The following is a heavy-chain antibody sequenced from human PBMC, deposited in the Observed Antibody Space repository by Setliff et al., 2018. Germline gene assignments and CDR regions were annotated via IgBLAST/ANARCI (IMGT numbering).Heavy chain of an antibody. Sequence: GASVKVSCKASGGTFSSYGISWVRQAPGQGLEWMGGTIPMFGTTNYARKFQGRVTIITDESTSTAYMQLSSLGSEDTGVYYCVREGVDSRSSTDYRYYMDVWGKGTTVTVSS. CDR3: VREGVDSRSSTDYRYYMDV. CDR1: GGTFSSYG. D-gene: IGHD3-22*01. J-gene: IGHJ6*03. V-gene: IGHV1-69*05. CDR2: TIPMFGTT.